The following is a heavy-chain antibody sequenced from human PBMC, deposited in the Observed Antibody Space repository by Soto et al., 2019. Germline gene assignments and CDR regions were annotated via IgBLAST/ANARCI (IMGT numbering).Heavy chain of an antibody. CDR2: ISSNGGST. D-gene: IGHD4-4*01. CDR3: VKGGLQDAFDI. V-gene: IGHV3-64D*06. J-gene: IGHJ3*02. Sequence: PGGSLRLSCSASGFTFSSYAMHWVRQAPGRGLEYVSAISSNGGSTYYADSVKGRFTISRDNSKNTLYLQMSSLRAEDTAVYYCVKGGLQDAFDIWGQGTMVTVSS. CDR1: GFTFSSYA.